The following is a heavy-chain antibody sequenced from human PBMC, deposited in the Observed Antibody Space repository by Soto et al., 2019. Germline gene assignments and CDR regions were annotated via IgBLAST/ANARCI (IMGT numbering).Heavy chain of an antibody. CDR2: ISSSSSAI. CDR1: GITLGSRA. Sequence: GGSLRLSCVASGITLGSRAMSWVRQAPGEGLEWVSSISSSSSAIYYADSVKGRFTISRDNAQNSLYLQVYSLRVEDTAVYYCARDHSVSTPLDGISLWGPGTTVTVSS. D-gene: IGHD3-3*02. CDR3: ARDHSVSTPLDGISL. J-gene: IGHJ6*02. V-gene: IGHV3-21*01.